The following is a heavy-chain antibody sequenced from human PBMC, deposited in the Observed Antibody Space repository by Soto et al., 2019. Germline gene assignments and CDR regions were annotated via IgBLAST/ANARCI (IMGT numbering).Heavy chain of an antibody. V-gene: IGHV5-51*01. D-gene: IGHD3-22*01. CDR2: IFPGDSDT. J-gene: IGHJ3*02. CDR3: ARRDSSGYDPDAFDI. Sequence: GESLKISCKGSGYEFTSYWIGWVRQMPGKGLEWMGIIFPGDSDTRYSPSFHGQVTISADNSISTAYLQWSSLRASDTAVYYCARRDSSGYDPDAFDIWGQGTLVTVSS. CDR1: GYEFTSYW.